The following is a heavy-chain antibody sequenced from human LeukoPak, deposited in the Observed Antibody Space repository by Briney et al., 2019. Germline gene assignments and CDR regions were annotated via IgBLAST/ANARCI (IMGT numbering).Heavy chain of an antibody. Sequence: GGSPRLSCAASGFTFSSYEMNWVRQAPGKGLEWVSHISSSGTTEYYADSVRGRFTMSRDNAKNSLYLQMNRLRAEDTAVYYCARDILTGPFVISLESWGPGTRVTVSS. CDR1: GFTFSSYE. D-gene: IGHD3-9*01. CDR3: ARDILTGPFVISLES. V-gene: IGHV3-48*03. J-gene: IGHJ4*02. CDR2: ISSSGTTE.